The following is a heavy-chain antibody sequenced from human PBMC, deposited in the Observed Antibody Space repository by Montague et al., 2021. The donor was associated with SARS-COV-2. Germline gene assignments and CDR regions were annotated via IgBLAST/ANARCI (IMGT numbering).Heavy chain of an antibody. V-gene: IGHV4-59*01. CDR2: IYYSGNT. D-gene: IGHD5-24*01. J-gene: IGHJ6*02. CDR1: GGSISSYN. Sequence: SETLSLTCTVSGGSISSYNWSWIRQPPGKGLECIGYIYYSGNTNYNPSLKSRVTTSVDASKSQFSLKLSSVAAADTAVYYCAGLQGDGSLYGMDVWGQGTTGTVS. CDR3: AGLQGDGSLYGMDV.